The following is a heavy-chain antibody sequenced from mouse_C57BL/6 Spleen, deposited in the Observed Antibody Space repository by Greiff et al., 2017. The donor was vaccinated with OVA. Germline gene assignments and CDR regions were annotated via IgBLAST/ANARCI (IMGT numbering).Heavy chain of an antibody. CDR2: INYDGSST. Sequence: EVKLMESEGGLVQPGSSMKLSCTASGFTFSDYYMAWVRQVPEKGLEWVANINYDGSSTYYLDSLKSRFIISRDNAKNILYLQMSSLKSEDTATYYCARDGAMDYWGQGTSVTVSS. CDR3: ARDGAMDY. V-gene: IGHV5-16*01. J-gene: IGHJ4*01. CDR1: GFTFSDYY.